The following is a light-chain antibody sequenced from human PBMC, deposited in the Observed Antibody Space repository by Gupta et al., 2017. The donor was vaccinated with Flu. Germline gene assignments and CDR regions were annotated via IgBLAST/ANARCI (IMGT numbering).Light chain of an antibody. CDR3: CSYAGTNTWV. Sequence: QSALTPPRSVSGSPGQSVTISCTGTSSDVGGYPYVSWYQQHPGKAPKLMIYDVTKRPSGVPDRFTGSKSGNTASLTISGLQAEEDEADYYCCSYAGTNTWVFGGGTKLTVL. V-gene: IGLV2-11*01. J-gene: IGLJ3*02. CDR1: SSDVGGYPY. CDR2: DVT.